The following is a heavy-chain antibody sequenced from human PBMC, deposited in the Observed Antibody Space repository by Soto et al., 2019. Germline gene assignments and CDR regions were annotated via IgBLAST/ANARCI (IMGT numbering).Heavy chain of an antibody. CDR1: GGSISIGGYY. CDR3: SRSVFP. Sequence: QVQLQESGPGLVKPSKTLSLTCTVSGGSISIGGYYWKWIRQHPGKGLEWIGYIYYSGSTYYNPSLKSRVTISVDPSNYHFSLKLSSVTAADTAVYYCSRSVFPWGQGTLVTVSS. CDR2: IYYSGST. J-gene: IGHJ5*02. V-gene: IGHV4-31*03.